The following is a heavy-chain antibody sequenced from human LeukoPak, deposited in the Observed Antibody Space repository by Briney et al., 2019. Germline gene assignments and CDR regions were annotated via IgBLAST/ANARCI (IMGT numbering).Heavy chain of an antibody. D-gene: IGHD4-23*01. Sequence: GGSLRLSFTGPGFTLSSYAMNWVRRAPGQGLEWVSSISSSSSDIYYTDSVKGRFTISRDNAKNSLYLQMNSLRAEDTAVYYCVTDYGGSSGAFDIWGQGTMATVSS. J-gene: IGHJ3*02. V-gene: IGHV3-21*01. CDR3: VTDYGGSSGAFDI. CDR2: ISSSSSDI. CDR1: GFTLSSYA.